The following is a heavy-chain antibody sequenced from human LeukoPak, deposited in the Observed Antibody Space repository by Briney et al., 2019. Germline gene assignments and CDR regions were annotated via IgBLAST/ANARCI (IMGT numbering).Heavy chain of an antibody. D-gene: IGHD3-10*01. CDR2: IYYSGST. CDR1: GGSISSSSYY. CDR3: ARGLTGSGYYYYYYYMDV. J-gene: IGHJ6*03. Sequence: SETLSLTCTVSGGSISSSSYYWGWIRQPPGKGLEWIGSIYYSGSTYYNPSLKSRVTISVDTSKNQFSLKLSSVTAADTAVYYCARGLTGSGYYYYYYYMDVWGKGTTVTVSS. V-gene: IGHV4-39*07.